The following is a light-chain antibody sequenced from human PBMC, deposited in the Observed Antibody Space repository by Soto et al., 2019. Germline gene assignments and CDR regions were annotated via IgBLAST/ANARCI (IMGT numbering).Light chain of an antibody. J-gene: IGKJ3*01. Sequence: EIVVTQSPATLSVSPGERATLSCRASQSVGNNFAWYQQKPGQAPRLLIFATSTRATGVPARFSGSGSGTEFTLTISSLQSEDFAVYYCQQYGSSLFTFGPGTKVDIK. V-gene: IGKV3-15*01. CDR3: QQYGSSLFT. CDR2: ATS. CDR1: QSVGNN.